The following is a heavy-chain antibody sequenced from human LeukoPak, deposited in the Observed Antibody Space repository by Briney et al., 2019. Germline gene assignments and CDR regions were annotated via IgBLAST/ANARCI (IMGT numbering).Heavy chain of an antibody. CDR3: ARSIYCSSTSCWVYFDY. V-gene: IGHV3-30*02. CDR1: GFTFSSYG. CDR2: IRYDGSNK. J-gene: IGHJ4*02. Sequence: PGGSLRLSCAASGFTFSSYGMHWVRQAPGKGLEWVAFIRYDGSNKYYADSVKGRFTISRDNAKNSLYLQMNSLRAEDTAVYYCARSIYCSSTSCWVYFDYWGQGTLVTVSS. D-gene: IGHD2-2*01.